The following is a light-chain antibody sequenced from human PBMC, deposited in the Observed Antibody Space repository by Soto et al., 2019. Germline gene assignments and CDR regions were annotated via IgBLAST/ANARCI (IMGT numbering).Light chain of an antibody. CDR3: QSYANTQIVPRV. CDR1: SSNIGAGYD. Sequence: QSVLTQPPSVSGAPGQGVTISCTGSSSNIGAGYDVHWYRHLPGTAPKLLIHRGTLRPSRVPNRFYAAKSGTSASMATTGLRGEDECDYYCQSYANTQIVPRVFGGGTKLTVL. J-gene: IGLJ3*02. V-gene: IGLV1-40*01. CDR2: RGT.